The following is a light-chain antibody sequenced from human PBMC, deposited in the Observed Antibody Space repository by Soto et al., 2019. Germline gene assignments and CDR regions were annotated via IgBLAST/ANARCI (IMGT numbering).Light chain of an antibody. J-gene: IGLJ1*01. CDR3: NSYTGSSTPYV. CDR1: SSDVGGYNY. Sequence: QSALTQPASVSGSPGQSITISCTGTSSDVGGYNYVSWYQQHPGKAPKLMIYDVSNRPSGVSNRVSGSKSGNTASLTISGLQAEDEADYYCNSYTGSSTPYVFGTGTKLTVL. V-gene: IGLV2-14*01. CDR2: DVS.